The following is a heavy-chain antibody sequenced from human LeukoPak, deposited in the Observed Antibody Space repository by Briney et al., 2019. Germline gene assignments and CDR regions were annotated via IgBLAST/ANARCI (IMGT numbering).Heavy chain of an antibody. CDR3: ARSRYVAVDY. D-gene: IGHD6-13*01. V-gene: IGHV5-10-1*01. J-gene: IGHJ4*02. CDR1: GYSFTSYW. CDR2: IDPSDSYT. Sequence: PGESLKISCKGSGYSFTSYWISWVRQMTGKGLEWMGRIDPSDSYTNYSPSFQGHVTISADKSISTAYLQWSSLKASDTAMYYCARSRYVAVDYWGQGTLVTVSS.